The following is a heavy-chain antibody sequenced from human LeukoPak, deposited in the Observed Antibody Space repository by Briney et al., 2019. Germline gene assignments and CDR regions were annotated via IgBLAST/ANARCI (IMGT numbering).Heavy chain of an antibody. V-gene: IGHV3-23*01. CDR1: GFTFSSYA. D-gene: IGHD4-17*01. Sequence: PGGSLRLSCAASGFTFSSYAMSWVSQAPGKGLEWVSAISGSGGSTYYADSVKGRFTISRDNSKNTLYLQMNSLRAEDTAVYYCAKDLGDYVIRYYFDYWGQGTLVTVSS. J-gene: IGHJ4*02. CDR3: AKDLGDYVIRYYFDY. CDR2: ISGSGGST.